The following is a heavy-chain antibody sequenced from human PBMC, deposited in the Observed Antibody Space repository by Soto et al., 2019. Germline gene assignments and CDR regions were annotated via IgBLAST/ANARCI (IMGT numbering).Heavy chain of an antibody. CDR2: INHSGST. CDR3: ARGRKVYTSNSYVD. D-gene: IGHD6-13*01. J-gene: IGHJ4*02. V-gene: IGHV4-34*01. CDR1: GVSCSGFS. Sequence: PSETLSLTCAVYGVSCSGFSWSWIRQPPGKGLEWIGEINHSGSTNYNPSFKSRVTISEDTSKNQFSLKLSSVTAADTAVYYCARGRKVYTSNSYVDWGQGTLVTVPQ.